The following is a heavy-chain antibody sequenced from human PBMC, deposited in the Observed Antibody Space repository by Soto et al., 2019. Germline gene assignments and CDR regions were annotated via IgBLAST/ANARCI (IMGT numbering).Heavy chain of an antibody. CDR3: ARGAYDSSGYSRVFDI. CDR2: INPSGGST. Sequence: ASVKVSCKASGYTFTSYYMHWVRQAPGQGLEWMGIINPSGGSTSYAQKFQGRVTMTRDTSTSTVYMELSSLRSEDTAVYYCARGAYDSSGYSRVFDIWGQGTMVTVSS. D-gene: IGHD3-22*01. J-gene: IGHJ3*02. CDR1: GYTFTSYY. V-gene: IGHV1-46*01.